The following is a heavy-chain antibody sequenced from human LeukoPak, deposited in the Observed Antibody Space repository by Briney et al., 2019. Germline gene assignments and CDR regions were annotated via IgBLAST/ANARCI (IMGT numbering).Heavy chain of an antibody. CDR3: ARHDSGTLDS. V-gene: IGHV4-59*01. Sequence: PSETLSLTCTVSGGSLIDDYWAWIRQPPGKRLEWIGYIYYTGSANYNPSLRSRVTISPDTSKNQFSLKLKSVTAADTAVYYCARHDSGTLDSWGQGTLVTVSS. CDR2: IYYTGSA. CDR1: GGSLIDDY. J-gene: IGHJ4*02. D-gene: IGHD3-16*01.